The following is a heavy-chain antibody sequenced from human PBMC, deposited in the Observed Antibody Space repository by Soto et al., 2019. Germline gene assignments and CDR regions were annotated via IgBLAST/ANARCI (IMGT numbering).Heavy chain of an antibody. J-gene: IGHJ4*02. Sequence: GGSLRLSCAASGFTFSSYAMSWVRQAPGKGLEWVSSISCCGGGSTYYADSVKGRFTISRDNSENTLYLQMNSLRAEDTAVYYCAKEGTQIGMAHFDYWGQGTLVTVSS. CDR2: ISCCGGGST. CDR3: AKEGTQIGMAHFDY. V-gene: IGHV3-23*01. CDR1: GFTFSSYA. D-gene: IGHD1-26*01.